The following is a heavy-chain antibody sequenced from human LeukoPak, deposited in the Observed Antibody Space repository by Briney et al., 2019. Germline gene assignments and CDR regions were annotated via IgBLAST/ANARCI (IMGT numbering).Heavy chain of an antibody. V-gene: IGHV4-38-2*02. CDR1: GYSLRSGSY. D-gene: IGHD1-26*01. J-gene: IGHJ4*02. Sequence: SETLSLTCTVSGYSLRSGSYWGWIRQPPGKGLERIGSIYHSGSTFYNPSLKSRATISVDTSKNQFSLKLSSVTAADTAVYYCGRDRGVGVTFIDYWGQGTLVTVSS. CDR3: GRDRGVGVTFIDY. CDR2: IYHSGST.